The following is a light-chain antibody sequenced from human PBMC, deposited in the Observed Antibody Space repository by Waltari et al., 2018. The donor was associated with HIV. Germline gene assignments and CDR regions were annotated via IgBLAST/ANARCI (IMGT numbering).Light chain of an antibody. CDR2: SNN. J-gene: IGLJ2*01. V-gene: IGLV1-44*01. Sequence: QAVLTQPPSASGTPGQRVTISCSGSSSNIGSNTVNWYQQLPGTAPKLLIYSNNQRPSGVPDRFSGSKSGTSASLAISGRQSEDEADYYCAACDDSLNGRVFGGGTKLTVL. CDR3: AACDDSLNGRV. CDR1: SSNIGSNT.